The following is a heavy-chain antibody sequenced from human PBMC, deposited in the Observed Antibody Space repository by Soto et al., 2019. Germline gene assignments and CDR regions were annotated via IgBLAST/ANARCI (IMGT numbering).Heavy chain of an antibody. V-gene: IGHV5-51*01. CDR1: GYSFTSYW. Sequence: GESLKISCKGSGYSFTSYWIGWVRQMPGKGLEWMGIIYPGDSDTRYSPTFQGQVTISADKSISTAYLQWSSLKASDTAMYYCARQRDDILTGYYYYYMDVWGKGTTVTVSS. CDR3: ARQRDDILTGYYYYYMDV. J-gene: IGHJ6*03. D-gene: IGHD3-9*01. CDR2: IYPGDSDT.